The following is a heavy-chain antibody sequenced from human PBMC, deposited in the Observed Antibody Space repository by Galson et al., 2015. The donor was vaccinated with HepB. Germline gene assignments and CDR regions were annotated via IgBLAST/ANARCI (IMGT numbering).Heavy chain of an antibody. J-gene: IGHJ5*02. Sequence: SCKASGYTFIVYEIHWARQAPGQSLEWMGSIHPRTGNTKYSQKFQDRVTITRDTSASTVYMELSSLRFEDTAVYYCAREPGPYDARGQGTLVTVSS. CDR1: GYTFIVYE. V-gene: IGHV1-3*01. CDR2: IHPRTGNT. CDR3: AREPGPYDA.